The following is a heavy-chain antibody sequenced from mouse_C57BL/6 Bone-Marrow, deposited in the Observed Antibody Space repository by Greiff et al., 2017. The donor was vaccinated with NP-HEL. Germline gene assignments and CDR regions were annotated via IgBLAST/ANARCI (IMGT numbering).Heavy chain of an antibody. J-gene: IGHJ3*01. V-gene: IGHV5-17*01. CDR2: ISSGSSTI. Sequence: DVKLVESGGGLMKPGGSLKLSCAASGFTFSDYGMHWVRQAPEKGLEWVAYISSGSSTIYYADTVKGRFTISRDNAKNTLFLQMTSLRSEDTAMYYCARVYYDYAFAYWGQGTLVTVSA. CDR3: ARVYYDYAFAY. D-gene: IGHD2-4*01. CDR1: GFTFSDYG.